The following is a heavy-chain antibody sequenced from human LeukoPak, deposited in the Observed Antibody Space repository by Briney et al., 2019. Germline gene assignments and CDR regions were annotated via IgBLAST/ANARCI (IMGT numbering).Heavy chain of an antibody. CDR3: ARDLHVAVADY. J-gene: IGHJ4*02. CDR2: ISAYNGNT. V-gene: IGHV1-18*01. CDR1: GYTFTSYG. D-gene: IGHD6-19*01. Sequence: ASVKVSCKASGYTFTSYGISWGQQAPGKGLEWMGWISAYNGNTNYAQKLQGRVTMTTDTSTSTAYMELRSLRSDDTAVYYCARDLHVAVADYWGQGTLVTVSS.